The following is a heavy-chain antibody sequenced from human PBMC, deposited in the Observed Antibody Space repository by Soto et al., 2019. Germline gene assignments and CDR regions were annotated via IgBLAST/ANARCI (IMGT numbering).Heavy chain of an antibody. CDR3: ARERGYCSGGSCYGDDAFDI. Sequence: SETLSLTCTVSGGSISSYYWSWIRQPPGKGLEWIGYIYYSGSTNYNPSLKSRVTISVDTSKNQFSLKLSSVTAADTAVYYCARERGYCSGGSCYGDDAFDIWGQGTMVTVSS. CDR1: GGSISSYY. D-gene: IGHD2-15*01. J-gene: IGHJ3*02. CDR2: IYYSGST. V-gene: IGHV4-59*01.